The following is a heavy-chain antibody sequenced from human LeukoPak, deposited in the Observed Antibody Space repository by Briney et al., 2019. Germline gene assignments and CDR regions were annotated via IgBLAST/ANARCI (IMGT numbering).Heavy chain of an antibody. J-gene: IGHJ6*03. CDR1: GGSINSYY. V-gene: IGHV4-4*07. CDR2: IYTSGST. D-gene: IGHD6-13*01. Sequence: SETLSLTCTVSGGSINSYYWSWIRQPAGKGLEWIGCIYTSGSTNYNPSLKSRVTMSVDTSKNQFSLKLSSVTAADTAVYYCARGLGEQLVNYYYYMDVWGKGTTVTVSS. CDR3: ARGLGEQLVNYYYYMDV.